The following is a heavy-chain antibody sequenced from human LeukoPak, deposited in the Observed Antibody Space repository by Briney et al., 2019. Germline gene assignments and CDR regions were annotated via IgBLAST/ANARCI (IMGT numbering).Heavy chain of an antibody. CDR1: GGTFSSYA. D-gene: IGHD3-3*01. CDR3: ARGQHYYDFWSGSPRHPAYNWFDP. CDR2: IIPIFGTA. V-gene: IGHV1-69*05. Sequence: ASVRVSCKASGGTFSSYAISWVRQAPGQGLEWMGGIIPIFGTAHYAQKFQGRVTITTDESTSTAYMELSSLRSEDTAVYYCARGQHYYDFWSGSPRHPAYNWFDPWGQGTLVTVSS. J-gene: IGHJ5*02.